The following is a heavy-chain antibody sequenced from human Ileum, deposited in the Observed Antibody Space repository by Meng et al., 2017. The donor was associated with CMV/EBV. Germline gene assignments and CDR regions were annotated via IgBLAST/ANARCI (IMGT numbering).Heavy chain of an antibody. CDR1: GDRVSSNIAA. D-gene: IGHD4/OR15-4a*01. CDR2: TYYRSKWYD. CDR3: AREMGAHDY. J-gene: IGHJ4*02. Sequence: SCPGICQTSQTLSRTCAISGDRVSSNIAAWSWIRQSPSRGLEWLGRTYYRSKWYDDYAVSVKSRVTITPDTSKNQFSLHLNSVSPEDTAIYFCAREMGAHDYWGQGTLVIVSS. V-gene: IGHV6-1*01.